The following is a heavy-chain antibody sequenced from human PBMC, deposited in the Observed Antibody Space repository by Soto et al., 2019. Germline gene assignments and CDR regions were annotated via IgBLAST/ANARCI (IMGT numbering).Heavy chain of an antibody. CDR3: AKAASISWRTALRYFDWAPPVYYGMDV. D-gene: IGHD3-9*01. Sequence: GGSLRLSCAASGFTFSSYGMHWVRQAPGKGLEWVAVISYDGSNKYYADSVKGRFTISRDNSKNTLYLQMNSLRAEDTAVYYCAKAASISWRTALRYFDWAPPVYYGMDVWGQGTTVTVSS. J-gene: IGHJ6*02. CDR1: GFTFSSYG. CDR2: ISYDGSNK. V-gene: IGHV3-30*18.